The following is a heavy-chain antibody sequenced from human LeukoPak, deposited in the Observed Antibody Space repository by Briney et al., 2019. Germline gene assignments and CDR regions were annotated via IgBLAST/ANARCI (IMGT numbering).Heavy chain of an antibody. CDR2: ITGSGTTT. CDR1: GFTFSNYA. V-gene: IGHV3-23*01. CDR3: ARDSNYGMDV. J-gene: IGHJ6*02. Sequence: GGSLRLSCTASGFTFSNYAMNWVRQAPGKGLEWVSGITGSGTTTYYADSVRGRFTISRDNAKNTVYLQMNSLRAEDTAVYYCARDSNYGMDVWGQGTTVTVSS.